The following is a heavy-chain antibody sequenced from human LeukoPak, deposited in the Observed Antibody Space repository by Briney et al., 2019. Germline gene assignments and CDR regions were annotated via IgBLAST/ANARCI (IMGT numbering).Heavy chain of an antibody. CDR2: INHSGST. Sequence: SETLSLTCAVYGGSFSGYYWSWIRQPPGKGLEWIGEINHSGSTNYNPSLKSRVTISVDTSKNQFSLKLSSVTAADTAVYYCARRCDFWSGYYYYYYGMDVWGQGTTVTVSS. CDR1: GGSFSGYY. J-gene: IGHJ6*02. CDR3: ARRCDFWSGYYYYYYGMDV. D-gene: IGHD3-3*01. V-gene: IGHV4-34*01.